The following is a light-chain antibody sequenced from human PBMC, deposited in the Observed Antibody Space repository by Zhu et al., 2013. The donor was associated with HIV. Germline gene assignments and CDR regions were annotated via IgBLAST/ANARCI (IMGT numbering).Light chain of an antibody. CDR1: QSVRSRY. J-gene: IGKJ1*01. CDR2: GAS. V-gene: IGKV3-20*01. Sequence: EIVLTQSPATLSLSPGERATLSCRASQSVRSRYLAWYQQKPGQAPRVLIYGASGRATGTPDRFSGSGSGTDFTLTISRLEPEDFAVYYCQQYGNSPWTFGQGTTVEIK. CDR3: QQYGNSPWT.